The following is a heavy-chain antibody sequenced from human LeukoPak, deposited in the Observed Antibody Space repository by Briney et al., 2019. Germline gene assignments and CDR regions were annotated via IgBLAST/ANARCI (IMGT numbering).Heavy chain of an antibody. CDR3: ARLSTAIPVTPIDY. J-gene: IGHJ4*02. D-gene: IGHD2-21*02. Sequence: ASVKVSCKASGYTFTSYAMNWVRQAPGQGLEWMGWINTNTGNPTYAQGFTGRFVFSLDTSVSTAYLQISSLKAEDTAVYYCARLSTAIPVTPIDYWGQGTLVTVSS. CDR1: GYTFTSYA. CDR2: INTNTGNP. V-gene: IGHV7-4-1*02.